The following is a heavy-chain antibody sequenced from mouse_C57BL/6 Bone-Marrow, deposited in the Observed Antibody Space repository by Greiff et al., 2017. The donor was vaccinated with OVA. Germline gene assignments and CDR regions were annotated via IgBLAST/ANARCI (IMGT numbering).Heavy chain of an antibody. CDR3: AREGYYGNDGVAY. V-gene: IGHV1-50*01. Sequence: VQLKQPGAELVKPGASVKLSCKASGYTFTSYWMQWVKQRPGQGLEWIGEIDPSDSSTNYNQKFKGKATLTVDTSSSTAYMQLSSLTSEDSAVYYCAREGYYGNDGVAYWGQGTLVTVSA. CDR2: IDPSDSST. CDR1: GYTFTSYW. J-gene: IGHJ3*01. D-gene: IGHD2-2*01.